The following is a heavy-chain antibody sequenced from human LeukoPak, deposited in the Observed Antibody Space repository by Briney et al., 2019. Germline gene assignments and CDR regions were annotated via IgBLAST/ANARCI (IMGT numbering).Heavy chain of an antibody. V-gene: IGHV3-64*01. CDR1: GFTFSSYA. J-gene: IGHJ4*02. CDR2: ISSYGDST. CDR3: ARVGVVNHFDY. D-gene: IGHD3-3*01. Sequence: GGSLRLSCAASGFTFSSYAMHWVRQAPGKGLEYVSAISSYGDSTYYANSVRGRFTISRDNSKNTLYLQMGSLRAEDMAVYYCARVGVVNHFDYWGQGTLVIVSS.